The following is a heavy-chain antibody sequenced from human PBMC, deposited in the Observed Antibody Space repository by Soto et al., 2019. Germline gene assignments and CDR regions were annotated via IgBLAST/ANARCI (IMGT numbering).Heavy chain of an antibody. CDR3: SRVDPGETSPFDH. Sequence: SVKVSCKASGGTFSSYAISWVRQAPGQGLEWMGGIIPIFGTANYAQKFQGRVTITADESTSTVYMEVSSLRSEDTAVYYCSRVDPGETSPFDHWGQGTLVTVSS. J-gene: IGHJ4*02. D-gene: IGHD3-10*01. CDR1: GGTFSSYA. CDR2: IIPIFGTA. V-gene: IGHV1-69*13.